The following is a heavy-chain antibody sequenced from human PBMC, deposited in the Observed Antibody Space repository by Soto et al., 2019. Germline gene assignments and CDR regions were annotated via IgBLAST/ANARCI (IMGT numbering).Heavy chain of an antibody. V-gene: IGHV1-8*02. J-gene: IGHJ6*02. CDR2: MNPNSGNT. Sequence: GASVKVSCKASGYTFTSYGINWVRQATGQGLEWMGWMNPNSGNTGYAQKFQGRVTMTRNTSISTAYMELSSLRSEDTAVYYCARSYDFWSGYRRGNYYYYGMDVWGQGTTVTVSS. CDR1: GYTFTSYG. D-gene: IGHD3-3*01. CDR3: ARSYDFWSGYRRGNYYYYGMDV.